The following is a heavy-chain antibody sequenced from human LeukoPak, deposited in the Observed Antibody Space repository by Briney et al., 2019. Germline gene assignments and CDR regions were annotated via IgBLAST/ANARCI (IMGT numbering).Heavy chain of an antibody. D-gene: IGHD3-22*01. J-gene: IGHJ6*03. Sequence: SETLSLTCTVSGVAIRSGDYYWGWIRQSPGKGLEWIGSMSSGGSTFYNPSLKSRVTISVDTSNNQFSLSLSSVSAADTAVYFCARSSEGRYYYDSSGYSYYYYYMDVWGKGTTVTISS. V-gene: IGHV4-39*07. CDR1: GVAIRSGDYY. CDR2: MSSGGST. CDR3: ARSSEGRYYYDSSGYSYYYYYMDV.